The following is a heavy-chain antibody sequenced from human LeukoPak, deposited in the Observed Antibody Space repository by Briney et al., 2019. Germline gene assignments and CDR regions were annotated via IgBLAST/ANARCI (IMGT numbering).Heavy chain of an antibody. CDR2: MNPNSGNT. D-gene: IGHD6-13*01. CDR1: GYTFTSYD. V-gene: IGHV1-8*03. J-gene: IGHJ3*02. Sequence: APVKVSCKASGYTFTSYDINWVRQATGQGLEWMGWMNPNSGNTGYAQKFQGRVTITRNTSISTAYMELSSLRSEDTAVYYCATNRDIAAAGSEGAFDIWGQGTMVTVSS. CDR3: ATNRDIAAAGSEGAFDI.